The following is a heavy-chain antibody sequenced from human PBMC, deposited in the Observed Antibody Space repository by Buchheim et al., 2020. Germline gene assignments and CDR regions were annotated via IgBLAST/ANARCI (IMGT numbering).Heavy chain of an antibody. D-gene: IGHD6-19*01. CDR3: AKDGAYTRGWEDFSY. CDR1: GFTYSIYV. J-gene: IGHJ4*02. V-gene: IGHV3-23*01. CDR2: ISGSGGGT. Sequence: EVQLLESGGGLIQPGGSLRLSCAASGFTYSIYVMSWVRQAPGKGLEWVSTISGSGGGTYYADSVKGLFTISRDNSKNTLYLQMNSLRAEDTAVYYCAKDGAYTRGWEDFSYWGQGTL.